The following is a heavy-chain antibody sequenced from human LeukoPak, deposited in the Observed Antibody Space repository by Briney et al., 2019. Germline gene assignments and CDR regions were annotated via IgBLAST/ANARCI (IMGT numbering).Heavy chain of an antibody. CDR3: ARVGGVRGVIDY. CDR1: GGSISSGGYS. Sequence: SETLSLTCAVSGGSISSGGYSWGWIRQPPGKGREWIGYIYHSGSTYYNPSLKSRVTISVDRSKNQLSLKLSSVTAADTAVYYCARVGGVRGVIDYWGQGTLVTVSS. CDR2: IYHSGST. D-gene: IGHD3-10*01. V-gene: IGHV4-30-2*01. J-gene: IGHJ4*02.